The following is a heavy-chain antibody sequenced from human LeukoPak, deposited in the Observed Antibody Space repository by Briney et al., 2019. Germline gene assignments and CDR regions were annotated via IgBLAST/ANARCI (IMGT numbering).Heavy chain of an antibody. CDR2: ISSSSYI. D-gene: IGHD6-13*01. CDR3: ARDPVAAAGTYYFDY. J-gene: IGHJ4*02. V-gene: IGHV3-21*01. CDR1: GFTFSSYS. Sequence: GGSLRLSCAASGFTFSSYSMNWVRQAPGKGLEWVSSISSSSYIYYADSVKGRFTISRDNAKNSLYLQMNSLRAEDTAVYYCARDPVAAAGTYYFDYWGQGTLVTVSS.